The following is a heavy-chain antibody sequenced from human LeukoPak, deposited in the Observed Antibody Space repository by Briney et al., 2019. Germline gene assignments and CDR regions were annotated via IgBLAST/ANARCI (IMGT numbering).Heavy chain of an antibody. CDR1: GYSISSGYY. D-gene: IGHD6-19*01. CDR2: IYYSGST. CDR3: ARDLVAVAGTEYYFDY. Sequence: SETLSLTCTVSGYSISSGYYWGWIRQPPGKGLEWIGSIYYSGSTYYNPSLKSRVTISVDTSKNQFSLKLSSVTAADTAVYYCARDLVAVAGTEYYFDYWGQGTLVTVSS. V-gene: IGHV4-38-2*02. J-gene: IGHJ4*02.